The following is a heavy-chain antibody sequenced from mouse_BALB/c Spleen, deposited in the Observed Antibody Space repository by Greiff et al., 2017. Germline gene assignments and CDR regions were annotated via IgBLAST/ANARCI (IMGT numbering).Heavy chain of an antibody. D-gene: IGHD2-4*01. CDR1: GFTFSSYA. Sequence: EVQGVESGGGLVKPGGSLKLSCAASGFTFSSYAMSWVRQSPEKRLEWVAEISSGGSYTYYPDTVTGRFTISRDNAKNTLYLEMSSLRSEDTAMYYCARYDSSRWYFDVWGAGTTVTVAS. J-gene: IGHJ1*01. CDR3: ARYDSSRWYFDV. CDR2: ISSGGSYT. V-gene: IGHV5-9-4*01.